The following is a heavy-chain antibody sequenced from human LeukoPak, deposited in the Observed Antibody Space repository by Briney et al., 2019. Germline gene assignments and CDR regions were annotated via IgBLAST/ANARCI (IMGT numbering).Heavy chain of an antibody. Sequence: GGSLRLSCAASGFTFSSYAMSWVRQAPGKGLEWVSYISSSSSTIYYADSVKGRFTISRDNAKNSLYLQMNSLRAEDTAVYYCARGVAIFGVDVPYWGQGTLVTVSS. CDR1: GFTFSSYA. CDR2: ISSSSSTI. V-gene: IGHV3-48*01. CDR3: ARGVAIFGVDVPY. J-gene: IGHJ4*02. D-gene: IGHD3-3*01.